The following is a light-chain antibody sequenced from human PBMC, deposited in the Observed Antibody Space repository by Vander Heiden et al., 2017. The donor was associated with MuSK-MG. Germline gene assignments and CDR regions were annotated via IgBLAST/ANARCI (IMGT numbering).Light chain of an antibody. Sequence: EIVLTQSPGTLSLSPGARATLSCRASQSVSSTFLAWYQQRPGQSPRLLIYGASSRTTGVPDRFSGSGSGTDFTLTISRLEPEDFAVYYCQQYSSSPTFGQGTRLEIK. J-gene: IGKJ5*01. CDR3: QQYSSSPT. V-gene: IGKV3-20*01. CDR1: QSVSSTF. CDR2: GAS.